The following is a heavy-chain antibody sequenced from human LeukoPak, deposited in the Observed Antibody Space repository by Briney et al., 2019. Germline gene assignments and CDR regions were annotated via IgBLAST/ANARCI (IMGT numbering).Heavy chain of an antibody. D-gene: IGHD6-13*01. CDR1: GFTFSSYA. V-gene: IGHV3-30*04. J-gene: IGHJ4*02. Sequence: HPGGSLRLSCAASGFTFSSYAMHWVRQAPGKGLEWVAVISYDGSNKYYADSVKGRFTISRDNSKNTLYLQMNSLRAEDTAVYYCARVAGTVDYWGQGTLVTVSS. CDR2: ISYDGSNK. CDR3: ARVAGTVDY.